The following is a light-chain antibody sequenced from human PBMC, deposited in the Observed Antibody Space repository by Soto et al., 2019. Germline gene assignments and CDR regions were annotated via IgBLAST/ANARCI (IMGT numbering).Light chain of an antibody. CDR1: QGIRND. CDR3: QQYGSSL. J-gene: IGKJ5*01. V-gene: IGKV1-6*01. Sequence: AIQMTQSPSSLSASVGDRFTITCRASQGIRNDLSWYQQKPGKAPKLLIYAASSLQSGVPSRFSGSGSGTDFTLTISSLQSEDFAVYYCQQYGSSLFGQGTRLEIK. CDR2: AAS.